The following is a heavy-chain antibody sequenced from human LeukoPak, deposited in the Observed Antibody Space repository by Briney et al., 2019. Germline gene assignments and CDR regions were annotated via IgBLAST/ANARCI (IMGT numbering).Heavy chain of an antibody. CDR1: GLTFSSYS. V-gene: IGHV3-48*02. J-gene: IGHJ4*02. D-gene: IGHD3-22*01. Sequence: GGSLRLSCAASGLTFSSYSMNWVRQAPGKGLEWVSCISGSGNTIYYAESVKGRFTISGDNAKNSLYLQMNSLRDEDTAVYYCARAAPSGYDDSRAYYSYYFDYWGQGTLVTVSS. CDR2: ISGSGNTI. CDR3: ARAAPSGYDDSRAYYSYYFDY.